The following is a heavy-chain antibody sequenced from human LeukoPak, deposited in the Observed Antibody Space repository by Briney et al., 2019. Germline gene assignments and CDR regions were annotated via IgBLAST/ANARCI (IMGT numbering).Heavy chain of an antibody. CDR3: AKVMEWEMRGAFDI. CDR2: ISSSSSYV. CDR1: GFTFNTYG. Sequence: PGGTLRLSCAASGFTFNTYGMSWVRQAPGKGLEWVSSISSSSSYVFNADSVKGRFSISRDNSKNTLYLQMNSLRAEDTAVYYCAKVMEWEMRGAFDIWGQGTMVTVSS. J-gene: IGHJ3*02. V-gene: IGHV3-21*01. D-gene: IGHD1-26*01.